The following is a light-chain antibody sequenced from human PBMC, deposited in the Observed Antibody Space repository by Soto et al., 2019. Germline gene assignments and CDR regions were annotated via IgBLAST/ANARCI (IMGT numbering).Light chain of an antibody. CDR3: QQSESPSLT. Sequence: DMQMTQSPSTLSAYVGDKLTITCRAGQSINNGLAWYQQKPGKAPKLLIYDASSLESGIPSRFSGSGSGTEFTLTISSLQPDDFATYYCQQSESPSLTFGGGTKVDIK. CDR2: DAS. CDR1: QSINNG. J-gene: IGKJ4*01. V-gene: IGKV1-5*01.